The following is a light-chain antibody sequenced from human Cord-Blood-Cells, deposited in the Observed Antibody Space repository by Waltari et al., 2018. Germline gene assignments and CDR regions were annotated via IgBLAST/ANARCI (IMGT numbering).Light chain of an antibody. J-gene: IGKJ1*01. CDR2: AAS. CDR1: QGVSSN. CDR3: QQYNNWPRT. V-gene: IGKV3-15*01. Sequence: IVMTQPAAILSESPRGRATLPCRASQGVSSNLAWYQQKPGQAPRLRIQAASTRATGIPARVSGSGSGTEFTLTISSLPSEDFAVYYCQQYNNWPRTFGQETKVEI.